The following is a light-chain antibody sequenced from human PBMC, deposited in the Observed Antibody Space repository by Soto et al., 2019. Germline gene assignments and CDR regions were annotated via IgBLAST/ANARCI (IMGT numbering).Light chain of an antibody. CDR2: GAS. CDR3: QQYRDWPPTYT. CDR1: QSIGIN. Sequence: ETVMTQSPATLSASPGETATLSCRASQSIGINLSWYQQKPGQAPRLLIYGASTRATGIPARFSASGSATEFTLTISRLQSEDFAIYYCQQYRDWPPTYTFGQGTKLDI. V-gene: IGKV3-15*01. J-gene: IGKJ2*01.